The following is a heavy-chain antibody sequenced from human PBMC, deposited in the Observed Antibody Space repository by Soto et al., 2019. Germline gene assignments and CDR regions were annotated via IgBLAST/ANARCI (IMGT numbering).Heavy chain of an antibody. CDR3: GKDRDPGGPSGVGDYFDY. CDR2: ITWNSGII. D-gene: IGHD3-16*01. CDR1: GFTFNDFA. J-gene: IGHJ4*02. V-gene: IGHV3-9*01. Sequence: EVPLVESGGGLVQPGGSLTLSCAASGFTFNDFAMHWVRQAPGKGLEWVSTITWNSGIIAYADSVKGRFSISRDNAKSALYRKMNSLRPEDTALYSCGKDRDPGGPSGVGDYFDYWGQGTLVTVSS.